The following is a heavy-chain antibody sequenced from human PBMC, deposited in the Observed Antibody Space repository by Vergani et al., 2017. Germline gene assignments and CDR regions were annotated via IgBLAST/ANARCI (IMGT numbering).Heavy chain of an antibody. CDR3: ARGQGIAARPAWYFDL. CDR1: GYTLTELS. V-gene: IGHV1-24*01. D-gene: IGHD6-6*01. CDR2: LYPEDGET. J-gene: IGHJ2*01. Sequence: QVQLVQSVAEVKKPGASVKVSCKVSGYTLTELSMHWVRQAPGKGLEWMGGLYPEDGETLYAQTFQGRVTMTEDTPPDTDYMELRSLRSDDTALYYCARGQGIAARPAWYFDLWGRGTLVTVSS.